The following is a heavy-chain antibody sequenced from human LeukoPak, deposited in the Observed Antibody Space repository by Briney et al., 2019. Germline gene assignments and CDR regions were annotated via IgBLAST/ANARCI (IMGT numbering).Heavy chain of an antibody. J-gene: IGHJ3*02. Sequence: SETLSLTCTVSGGSISSSSYYSGWIRQPPGKGLKWIGSIYYSGSTYYNPSLKSRVTISVDTSKSQFSLKLSSVTAADTAVYYCARRYYDSSGYNDAFDIWGQGTVVTVSS. CDR3: ARRYYDSSGYNDAFDI. V-gene: IGHV4-39*01. CDR1: GGSISSSSYY. D-gene: IGHD3-22*01. CDR2: IYYSGST.